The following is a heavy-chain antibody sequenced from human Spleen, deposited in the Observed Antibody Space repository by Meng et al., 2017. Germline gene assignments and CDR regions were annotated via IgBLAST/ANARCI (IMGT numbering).Heavy chain of an antibody. V-gene: IGHV1-2*06. CDR3: ARDEDISAAGKLFGDY. CDR1: GYTFPDYW. CDR2: INPKSGDT. D-gene: IGHD6-13*01. Sequence: QERLVQSGAEVKKPGASVKVSCKASGYTFPDYWLHWVRRAPGQGLEWMGRINPKSGDTHYAQRFQGRVTMAGDTSISTAYMELSGLRSDDTAMYYCARDEDISAAGKLFGDYWGQGTLVTVSS. J-gene: IGHJ4*02.